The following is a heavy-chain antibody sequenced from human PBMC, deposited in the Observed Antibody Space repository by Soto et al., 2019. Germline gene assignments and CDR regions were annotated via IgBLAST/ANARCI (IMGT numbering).Heavy chain of an antibody. CDR3: STRAYDTNGYYRFDP. V-gene: IGHV4-34*01. J-gene: IGHJ5*01. Sequence: SETLSLTCAVYGGSFSGHSWTWIRQSPGKGLEWIGDINHSGRVNYSPSLKSRVTISLDTSKNQFTLTLSAVTAADTAMYYCSTRAYDTNGYYRFDPWGQGTLVTVSS. CDR2: INHSGRV. CDR1: GGSFSGHS. D-gene: IGHD3-22*01.